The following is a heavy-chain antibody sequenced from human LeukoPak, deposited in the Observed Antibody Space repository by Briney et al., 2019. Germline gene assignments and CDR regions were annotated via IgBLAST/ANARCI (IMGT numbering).Heavy chain of an antibody. V-gene: IGHV3-30-3*01. J-gene: IGHJ3*02. CDR3: ARDMYCSSTSCYRTFDI. D-gene: IGHD2-2*01. Sequence: PGGSLRLSCAASGFTFSSYAMHWVLQAPGKELEWVAVISYDGSNKYYADSVKGRFTISRDNSKNTLYLQMNSLRAEDTAVYYCARDMYCSSTSCYRTFDIWGQGTMVTVSS. CDR2: ISYDGSNK. CDR1: GFTFSSYA.